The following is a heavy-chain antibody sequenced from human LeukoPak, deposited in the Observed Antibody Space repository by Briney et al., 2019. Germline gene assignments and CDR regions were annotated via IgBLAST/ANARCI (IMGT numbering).Heavy chain of an antibody. D-gene: IGHD3-22*01. Sequence: GASVKVPCKASGYTFTSYGISWVRQAPGQGLEWMGWISAYNGNTNYAQKLQGRVTMTTDTSTSTAYMELRSLRSDDTAVYYCARDTLWGYYDSSGSENTFDYWGQGTLVTVSS. J-gene: IGHJ4*02. CDR3: ARDTLWGYYDSSGSENTFDY. CDR2: ISAYNGNT. CDR1: GYTFTSYG. V-gene: IGHV1-18*01.